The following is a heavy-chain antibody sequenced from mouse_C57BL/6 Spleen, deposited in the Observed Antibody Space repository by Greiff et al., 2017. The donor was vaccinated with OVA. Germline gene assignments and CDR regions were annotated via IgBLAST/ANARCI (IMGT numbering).Heavy chain of an antibody. J-gene: IGHJ3*01. CDR1: GYTFTSYW. CDR2: IDPSDSYT. Sequence: QVQLQQPGAELVKPGASVKLSCKASGYTFTSYWMQWVKQRPGQGLEWIGEIDPSDSYTNYNQKFKGKATLTVDTSSSTAYMQLSSLTSEDSAVYYCAIKRGLAYWGQGTLVTVSA. CDR3: AIKRGLAY. V-gene: IGHV1-50*01.